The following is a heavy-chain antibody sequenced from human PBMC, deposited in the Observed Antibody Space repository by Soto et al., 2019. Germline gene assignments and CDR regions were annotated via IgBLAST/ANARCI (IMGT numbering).Heavy chain of an antibody. CDR2: ISYDGSNK. V-gene: IGHV3-30-3*01. J-gene: IGHJ4*02. CDR3: ARARIVGDWGYFDY. CDR1: GFTFSSYA. Sequence: QVQLVESGGGVVQPGRSLRLSCAASGFTFSSYAMHWVRQAPGKGLEWVAVISYDGSNKYYADSVKGRFTISRDNSKNTLYLQMNSLRAEDTAVYYCARARIVGDWGYFDYWGQGTLVTVSS. D-gene: IGHD1-26*01.